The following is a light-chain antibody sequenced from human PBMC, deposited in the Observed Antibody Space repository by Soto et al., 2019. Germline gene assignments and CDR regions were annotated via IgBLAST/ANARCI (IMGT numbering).Light chain of an antibody. J-gene: IGKJ5*01. V-gene: IGKV3-11*01. CDR1: QSVSTY. Sequence: EIVLTQSPVILSLSPGERATLSCRASQSVSTYLAWYQQKPGQAPRLLIYDVSNRATGIPARFSGSGSGTDFTLTISSLEPEDFAVYYCQQRSNWPRTFGQGTRLEIK. CDR2: DVS. CDR3: QQRSNWPRT.